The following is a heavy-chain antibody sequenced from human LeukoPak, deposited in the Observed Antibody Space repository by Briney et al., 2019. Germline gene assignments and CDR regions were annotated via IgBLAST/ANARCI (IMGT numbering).Heavy chain of an antibody. Sequence: GRSLTLSCAACGFTFDDYTMHWLRPAPGKGLVGGIGISWNRGSIGYADSVRGRFTISRDNTTDSLYLRMQSSRAAAVSLYYWARDTATGGRINYWGQGTIVTVSS. CDR3: ARDTATGGRINY. J-gene: IGHJ4*02. CDR1: GFTFDDYT. V-gene: IGHV3-9*03. CDR2: ISWNRGSI. D-gene: IGHD3-10*01.